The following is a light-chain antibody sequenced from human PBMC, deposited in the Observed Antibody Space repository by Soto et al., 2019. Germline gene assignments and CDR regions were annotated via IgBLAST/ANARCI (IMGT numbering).Light chain of an antibody. Sequence: EIVLTQSPGTLSLSPGERATLSCRASQSIKSNYLAWYQHKPGQAPRLLIHGASSRATGIPDRFSGSGSGTDFSLTISRLEPEDSTLYYCQQYVNPPLIFGGGTKVEI. CDR1: QSIKSNY. J-gene: IGKJ4*01. V-gene: IGKV3-20*01. CDR2: GAS. CDR3: QQYVNPPLI.